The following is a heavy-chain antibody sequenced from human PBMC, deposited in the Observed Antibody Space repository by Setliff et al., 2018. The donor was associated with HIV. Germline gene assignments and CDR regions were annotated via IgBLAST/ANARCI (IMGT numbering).Heavy chain of an antibody. Sequence: ASVKVSCNASGYTFTSYYMHWVRQAPGQGLEWMAWINGGNGDTKYSQKFQGRVTVTGDTSAITAYMELSDLRSEDTAVYYCARDSLPYYYGSGTDSFDIWGQGTMVTVSS. CDR3: ARDSLPYYYGSGTDSFDI. CDR1: GYTFTSYY. V-gene: IGHV1-3*01. J-gene: IGHJ3*02. D-gene: IGHD3-10*01. CDR2: INGGNGDT.